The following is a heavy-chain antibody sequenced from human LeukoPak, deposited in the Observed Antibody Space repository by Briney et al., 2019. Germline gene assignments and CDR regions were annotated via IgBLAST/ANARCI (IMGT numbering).Heavy chain of an antibody. Sequence: PGGSLRLSCAASGFTFSSYAMSWVRQAPGKGLEWVSAISGSGGSTYYADSVKGRFTISRDSSKNTLYLQMNSLRAEDTAVYYCAKLEYSSSSHFDYWGQGTLVTVSS. CDR1: GFTFSSYA. CDR3: AKLEYSSSSHFDY. J-gene: IGHJ4*02. V-gene: IGHV3-23*01. D-gene: IGHD6-6*01. CDR2: ISGSGGST.